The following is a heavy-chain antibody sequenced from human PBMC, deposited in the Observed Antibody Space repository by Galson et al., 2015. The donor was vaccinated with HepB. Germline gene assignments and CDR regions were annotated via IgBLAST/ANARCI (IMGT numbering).Heavy chain of an antibody. CDR3: ARGRARGWLQTAPYYYYYGMDV. Sequence: SLRLSCAASGFTVSSNYMSWVRQAPGKGLEWVSVIYSGGSTYYADSVKGRFTISRDNSKNTLYLQMNSLRAEDTAVYYCARGRARGWLQTAPYYYYYGMDVWGQGTTVTVSS. J-gene: IGHJ6*02. CDR2: IYSGGST. V-gene: IGHV3-53*01. CDR1: GFTVSSNY. D-gene: IGHD5-24*01.